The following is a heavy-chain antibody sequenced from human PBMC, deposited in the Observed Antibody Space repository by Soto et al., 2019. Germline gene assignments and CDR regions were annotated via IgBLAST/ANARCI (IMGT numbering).Heavy chain of an antibody. V-gene: IGHV1-24*01. D-gene: IGHD5-12*01. CDR1: GYTLTELS. CDR3: AKRATNHDAFDI. CDR2: FDPEDGET. Sequence: ASVKVSCKVSGYTLTELSMHWVRQAPGKGLEWMGGFDPEDGETIYAQKFQGRVTMTEDTSTDTAYMELSSLRSEDTAVYYCAKRATNHDAFDIWGQGTMVTVS. J-gene: IGHJ3*02.